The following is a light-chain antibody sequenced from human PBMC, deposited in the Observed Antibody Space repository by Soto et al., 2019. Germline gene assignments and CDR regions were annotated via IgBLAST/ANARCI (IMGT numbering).Light chain of an antibody. V-gene: IGKV3-20*01. CDR1: QSITNNY. Sequence: EIVLTQSASTLSWSAGERATLSCRASQSITNNYLAWYQQKPGRAHRLLIYGASSRATGIPDRFSGSGSGTDFTLTISRLEPEDFAMYYCQQYGYLVTFGGGTKVDIK. J-gene: IGKJ4*01. CDR3: QQYGYLVT. CDR2: GAS.